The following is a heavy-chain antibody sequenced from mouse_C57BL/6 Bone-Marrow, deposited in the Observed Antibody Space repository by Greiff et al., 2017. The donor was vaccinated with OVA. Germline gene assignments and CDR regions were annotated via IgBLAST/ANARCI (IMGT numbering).Heavy chain of an antibody. CDR1: GFTFSSYG. Sequence: DVHLVESGGDLVKPGGSLKLSCAASGFTFSSYGMSWVRQTPDKRLEWVATISSGGSYTYYPDSVKGRFTISRDNAKNTLYLQMSSLKSEDTAMYYCAREGGFILYWDFDVWGTGTTVTVSS. D-gene: IGHD1-1*01. CDR3: AREGGFILYWDFDV. J-gene: IGHJ1*03. CDR2: ISSGGSYT. V-gene: IGHV5-6*01.